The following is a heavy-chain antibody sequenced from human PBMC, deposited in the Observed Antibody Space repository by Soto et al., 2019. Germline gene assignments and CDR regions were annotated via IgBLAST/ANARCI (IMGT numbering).Heavy chain of an antibody. CDR3: AHKGSGLYPLAY. D-gene: IGHD3-10*01. V-gene: IGHV2-5*02. Sequence: QITLKESGPTLVKPTQTLTLTCTFSGFSLDTSGVGVGWIRQPPGKALEWVAVIYWDEYKHFSPSLESRLTITKDTSKHLVVLTMTDMDPVDTATSYCAHKGSGLYPLAYWRQGTLVTVSS. CDR1: GFSLDTSGVG. CDR2: IYWDEYK. J-gene: IGHJ4*02.